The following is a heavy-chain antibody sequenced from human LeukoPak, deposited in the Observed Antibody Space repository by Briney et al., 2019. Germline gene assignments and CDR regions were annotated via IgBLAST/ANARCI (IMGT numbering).Heavy chain of an antibody. Sequence: SETLSLTCTVSGGSIDSSSYYWDWIRQPPGKGLEWLGNIYYSGTTFYTSSLKSRVTITTDMSKNQFSLRLTSVTAAGTAVYYCARQRADYFYHYMDVWGKGTTVIVSS. CDR2: IYYSGTT. CDR3: ARQRADYFYHYMDV. J-gene: IGHJ6*03. CDR1: GGSIDSSSYY. V-gene: IGHV4-39*01.